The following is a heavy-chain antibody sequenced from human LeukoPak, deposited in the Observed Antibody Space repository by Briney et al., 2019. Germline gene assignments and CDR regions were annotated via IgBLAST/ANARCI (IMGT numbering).Heavy chain of an antibody. J-gene: IGHJ4*02. CDR3: ARAAYNAADY. D-gene: IGHD5-24*01. CDR1: GFTFTTYW. V-gene: IGHV3-7*02. CDR2: IKQDGSEK. Sequence: GGSLRLSCATSGFTFTTYWMTWVRQAPGKGLEWVANIKQDGSEKYYVDSVKGRFTISRDNAKNSLYLQMNSLRDEDTAVYYCARAAYNAADYWGQGTLVTVSS.